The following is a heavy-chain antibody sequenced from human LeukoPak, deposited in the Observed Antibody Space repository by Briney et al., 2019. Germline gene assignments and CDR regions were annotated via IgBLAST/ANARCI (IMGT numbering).Heavy chain of an antibody. CDR1: GFTFSSYW. J-gene: IGHJ4*02. CDR2: IKKDGSEK. D-gene: IGHD3-22*01. V-gene: IGHV3-7*01. Sequence: PGGSLRLSCVASGFTFSSYWMSWVRQAPGKGLEWVARIKKDGSEKYYVDSVKGRFTISRDDAKNSLYLQMNSLRAEDTAVYYCARALSYYYDSSGYYRPFDYWGQGTLVTVSS. CDR3: ARALSYYYDSSGYYRPFDY.